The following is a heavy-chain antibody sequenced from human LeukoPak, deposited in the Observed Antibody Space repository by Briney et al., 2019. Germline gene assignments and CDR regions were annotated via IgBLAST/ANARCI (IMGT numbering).Heavy chain of an antibody. V-gene: IGHV3-23*01. D-gene: IGHD6-13*01. CDR2: ISGSGGST. CDR3: AKSPSSSWYTGCD. CDR1: GFTFSSYG. J-gene: IGHJ4*02. Sequence: GRSLRLSCAASGFTFSSYGMHWVRQAPGKGLEWVSAISGSGGSTYYADSVKGRFTISRDNSKNTLYLQMNSLRAEDTAVYYCAKSPSSSWYTGCDWGQGTLVTVSS.